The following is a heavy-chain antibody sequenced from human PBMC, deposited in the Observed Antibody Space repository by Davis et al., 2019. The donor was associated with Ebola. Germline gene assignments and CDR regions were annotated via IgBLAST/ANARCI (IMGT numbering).Heavy chain of an antibody. V-gene: IGHV3-48*02. CDR2: IKSSGETT. CDR3: VRGEWWLRRPPSHYFDY. CDR1: GFTFSSYS. Sequence: PGGSLRLSCAASGFTFSSYSMNWVRQAPGKGLEWVSYIKSSGETTYYADSVKGRFTISRDNAKNSLFLQMNSLRDEDTAVYYCVRGEWWLRRPPSHYFDYWGQGTLVTVSS. D-gene: IGHD5-12*01. J-gene: IGHJ4*02.